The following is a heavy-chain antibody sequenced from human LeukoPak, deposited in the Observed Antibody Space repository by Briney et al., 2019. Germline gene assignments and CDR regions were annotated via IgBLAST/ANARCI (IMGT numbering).Heavy chain of an antibody. CDR2: IKEDGSEK. J-gene: IGHJ5*02. V-gene: IGHV3-7*01. Sequence: PGGSLRLSCAVSGFTFSNYWMSWVRQAPGKGLEWVATIKEDGSEKYYVDSVKGRFTISRDNAKNSLSLQMNSPRVKDTAVYYCARQRVRRLNWFDPWGQGTLVTVSS. D-gene: IGHD6-25*01. CDR3: ARQRVRRLNWFDP. CDR1: GFTFSNYW.